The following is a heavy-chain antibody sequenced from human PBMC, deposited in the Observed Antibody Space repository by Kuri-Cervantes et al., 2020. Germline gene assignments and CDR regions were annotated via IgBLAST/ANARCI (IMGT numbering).Heavy chain of an antibody. D-gene: IGHD4-17*01. CDR2: ISASGDAT. CDR1: EINFSAYV. J-gene: IGHJ4*02. V-gene: IGHV3-23*01. Sequence: GGSLRLSCAASEINFSAYVMGWVRLAPGRGLEWVSTISASGDATYYSDSVKGRFTISRDNSKYTLYLQMNSLRAEDTAVYYCAKVVGYGDYFGSDPYYFDYWGQGTLVTVSS. CDR3: AKVVGYGDYFGSDPYYFDY.